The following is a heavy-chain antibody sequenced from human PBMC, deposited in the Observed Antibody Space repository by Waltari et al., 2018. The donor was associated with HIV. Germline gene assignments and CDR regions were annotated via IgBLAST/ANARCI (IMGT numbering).Heavy chain of an antibody. J-gene: IGHJ6*02. D-gene: IGHD6-19*01. CDR2: IWLDGSNK. CDR3: ARGGQWLVPSYYYYYGRDV. V-gene: IGHV3-33*01. CDR1: GFTFSSYG. Sequence: QVQLVESGGGVVQPGRSLRLSCAASGFTFSSYGMHWVRQAPGKGLEWVAVIWLDGSNKYYADSVKGRFTISRDNSKNTLYLQMNSLRAEDTAVYYCARGGQWLVPSYYYYYGRDVWGQGTTVTVSS.